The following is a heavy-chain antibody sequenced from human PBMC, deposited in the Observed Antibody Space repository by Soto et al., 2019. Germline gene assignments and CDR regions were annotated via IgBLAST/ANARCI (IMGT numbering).Heavy chain of an antibody. CDR2: IYWNDDE. D-gene: IGHD3-22*01. J-gene: IGHJ4*02. CDR3: AHSVYDPTGYYYGFFEY. Sequence: QIALKESGPTLVKPTQTLTLTCTFSGFSLSASGVGVGWIRQPPGKAPEWLALIYWNDDERYNPSLKSRLTITKDTSKNQVVLTMANMDPVDTATYYCAHSVYDPTGYYYGFFEYWGQGTLGTVSS. V-gene: IGHV2-5*01. CDR1: GFSLSASGVG.